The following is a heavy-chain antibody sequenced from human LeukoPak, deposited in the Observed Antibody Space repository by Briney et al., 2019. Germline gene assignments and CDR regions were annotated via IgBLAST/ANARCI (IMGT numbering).Heavy chain of an antibody. J-gene: IGHJ4*02. CDR2: IKQDGSET. Sequence: GGSLRLSCAASGFTFSNYWMSWVRRAPGKGLEWVANIKQDGSETYSVDSVRGRFTISRDNAKNSLYLQMNSLRAEDTAVYYCAKDGVNHTLGLYFDYWGQGTLVTVSS. CDR1: GFTFSNYW. D-gene: IGHD3-3*01. V-gene: IGHV3-7*01. CDR3: AKDGVNHTLGLYFDY.